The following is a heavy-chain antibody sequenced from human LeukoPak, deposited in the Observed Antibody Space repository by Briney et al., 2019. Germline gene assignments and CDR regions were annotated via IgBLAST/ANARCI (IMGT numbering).Heavy chain of an antibody. V-gene: IGHV1-3*01. CDR1: GYTFTSYA. CDR2: INAGNGST. Sequence: GASVKVSCKASGYTFTSYAMHWVRQAPGQGLEWMGWINAGNGSTKYSQKFQGRVTITRDTSASTAYMELSSLRSEDTAVYYCARDLGESTFDYWGQGTLVTVSS. CDR3: ARDLGESTFDY. J-gene: IGHJ4*02. D-gene: IGHD3-16*01.